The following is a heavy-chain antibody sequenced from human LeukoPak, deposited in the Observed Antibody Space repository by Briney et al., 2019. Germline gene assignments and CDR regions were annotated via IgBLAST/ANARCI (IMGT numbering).Heavy chain of an antibody. J-gene: IGHJ2*01. V-gene: IGHV1-2*02. CDR3: ARDAAPKYYDFWSGYYDWYFDL. D-gene: IGHD3-3*01. CDR2: INPNSGGT. CDR1: GYTLTGYY. Sequence: ASVKVSCKASGYTLTGYYMHWVRQAPGQGLEWMGWINPNSGGTNYAQKFQGRVTMTRDTSISTAYMELSRLRSDDTAVYYCARDAAPKYYDFWSGYYDWYFDLWGRGTLVTVSS.